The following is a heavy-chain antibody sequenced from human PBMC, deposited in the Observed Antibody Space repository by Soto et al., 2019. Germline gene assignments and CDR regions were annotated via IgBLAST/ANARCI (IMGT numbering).Heavy chain of an antibody. D-gene: IGHD3-22*01. CDR3: ATESRYYDSSGYYYVFDY. Sequence: ASVKVSCKVSGYTLTELSMHWVRQAPGKGLEWMGGFDPEDGETIYAQKFQGRVTMTEDTSTDTAYMELSSLRSEDTAVYYCATESRYYDSSGYYYVFDYWGQGTLVTVS. CDR2: FDPEDGET. J-gene: IGHJ4*02. V-gene: IGHV1-24*01. CDR1: GYTLTELS.